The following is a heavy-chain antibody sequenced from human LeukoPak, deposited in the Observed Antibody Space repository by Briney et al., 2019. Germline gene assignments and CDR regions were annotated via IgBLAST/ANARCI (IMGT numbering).Heavy chain of an antibody. J-gene: IGHJ4*02. Sequence: SQTLSLTCTVSGDSISSGDYYWSWIRQPPGKGLEWIGEINHSGSTNYNPSLKSRVTISVDTSKNQFSLKLSSVTAADTAVYYCARLHYGSGNEWGQGTLVTDSS. CDR1: GDSISSGDYY. CDR3: ARLHYGSGNE. D-gene: IGHD3-10*01. V-gene: IGHV4-30-4*08. CDR2: INHSGST.